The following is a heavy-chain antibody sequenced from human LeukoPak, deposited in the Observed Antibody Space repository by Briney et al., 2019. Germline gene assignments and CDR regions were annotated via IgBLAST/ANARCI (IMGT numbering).Heavy chain of an antibody. J-gene: IGHJ5*02. V-gene: IGHV1-8*01. CDR3: ARANYDILTGYYRLNWFDP. D-gene: IGHD3-9*01. CDR1: GYTFTSYD. CDR2: MNPNSGNT. Sequence: EASVKVSCKASGYTFTSYDINWVRQATGQGLEWMGWMNPNSGNTGYAQKFQGRVTMTRNTSISTAYMELSSLRSEDTAVYYCARANYDILTGYYRLNWFDPWGQGTLVTVSS.